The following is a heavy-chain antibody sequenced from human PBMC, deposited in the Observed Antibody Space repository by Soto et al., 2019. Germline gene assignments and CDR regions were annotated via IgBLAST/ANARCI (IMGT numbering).Heavy chain of an antibody. J-gene: IGHJ4*02. Sequence: QVQLVQSGAEVKKPGSSVKVSCKASGGTFSSLAISWVRQAPGQGLEWMGGLVPVFGTANYAQKFQDSVTINADKSKRTSYMELSSLRSEDTAVYYCARSPGVFDYWGQGTLVTVSS. CDR3: ARSPGVFDY. D-gene: IGHD3-10*01. CDR1: GGTFSSLA. CDR2: LVPVFGTA. V-gene: IGHV1-69*06.